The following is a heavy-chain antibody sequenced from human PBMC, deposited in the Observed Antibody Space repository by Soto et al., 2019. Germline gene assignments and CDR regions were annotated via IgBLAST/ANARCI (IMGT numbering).Heavy chain of an antibody. CDR2: ISAYNGNT. Sequence: ASVEVSCKASGYTFTSYGIRRVRQAPGQGLEWMVWISAYNGNTNYAQKLQGRVTMTTDTSTSTAYMELRSLRSDDTAVYYCAREGVTIFGVVIIGTFDYWGQGTLVTVSS. J-gene: IGHJ4*02. CDR1: GYTFTSYG. V-gene: IGHV1-18*01. CDR3: AREGVTIFGVVIIGTFDY. D-gene: IGHD3-3*01.